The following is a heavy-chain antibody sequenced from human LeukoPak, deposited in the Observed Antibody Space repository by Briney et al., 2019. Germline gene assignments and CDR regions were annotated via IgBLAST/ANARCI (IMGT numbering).Heavy chain of an antibody. CDR2: INWNGGST. J-gene: IGHJ6*03. CDR1: GFTFDDYG. V-gene: IGHV3-20*04. D-gene: IGHD3-3*01. CDR3: ARATGYYDFWSGYYADYYYYYMDV. Sequence: GGSLRLSCAASGFTFDDYGRSWVRQAPGKGLEWVSGINWNGGSTGYADSVKGRFTISRDNAKNSLYLQMNSLRAEDTALYYCARATGYYDFWSGYYADYYYYYMDVWGKGTTVTVSS.